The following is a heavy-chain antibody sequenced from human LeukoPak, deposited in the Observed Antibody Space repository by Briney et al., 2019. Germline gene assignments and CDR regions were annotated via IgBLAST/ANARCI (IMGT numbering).Heavy chain of an antibody. CDR1: GFTFSSYG. J-gene: IGHJ6*03. V-gene: IGHV3-30*02. CDR2: IRYDGSNK. D-gene: IGHD2-2*02. Sequence: GGSLRLCCAASGFTFSSYGMHWVRQAPGKGLEWVAFIRYDGSNKYYADSVKGRFTISRDNSKNTLYLQMNSLRAEDTAVYYCAKDPRYCSSTSCYTYYYYYYYMDVWGKGTTVTVSS. CDR3: AKDPRYCSSTSCYTYYYYYYYMDV.